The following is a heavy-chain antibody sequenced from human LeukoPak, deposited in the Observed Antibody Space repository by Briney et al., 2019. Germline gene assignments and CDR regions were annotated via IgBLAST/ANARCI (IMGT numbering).Heavy chain of an antibody. Sequence: GGSLRLSCAVSGFTFSDYYMSCIRQAPGKGLEWVSYISSSSSYTNYADSVKGRFTISRDNAKNSLHLQMNSLRAEDTAVYYCARAYSYGPDYWGQGTLVTVSS. CDR3: ARAYSYGPDY. J-gene: IGHJ4*02. D-gene: IGHD5-18*01. V-gene: IGHV3-11*03. CDR2: ISSSSSYT. CDR1: GFTFSDYY.